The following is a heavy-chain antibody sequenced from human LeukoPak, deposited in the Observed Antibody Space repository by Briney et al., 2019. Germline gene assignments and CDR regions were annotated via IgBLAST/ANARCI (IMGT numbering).Heavy chain of an antibody. Sequence: GGSLRLSCAASGFTFSTYGMHWVRQAPGKGLEWVAVILYDGSNEYYADSVKGRFTISRDNSKNTLYLQMNSLRPEDTAVYYCARESYGSFDYWGLGTLVTVSS. CDR3: ARESYGSFDY. CDR2: ILYDGSNE. CDR1: GFTFSTYG. J-gene: IGHJ4*02. V-gene: IGHV3-30*03. D-gene: IGHD3-10*01.